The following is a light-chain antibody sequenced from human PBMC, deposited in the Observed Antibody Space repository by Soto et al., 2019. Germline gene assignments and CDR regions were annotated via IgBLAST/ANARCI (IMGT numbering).Light chain of an antibody. V-gene: IGLV2-23*03. J-gene: IGLJ2*01. CDR1: SSDDGSYNL. CDR2: EGS. Sequence: QSALTQPASVPGCPGQSISISCTGTSSDDGSYNLVSWYQQHPGKAPKLMIYEGSKRPSGVSNRFSGSKSGNTASLTISGLQAEDEADYYCCSYAGSSTFVVFGGGTKLTVL. CDR3: CSYAGSSTFVV.